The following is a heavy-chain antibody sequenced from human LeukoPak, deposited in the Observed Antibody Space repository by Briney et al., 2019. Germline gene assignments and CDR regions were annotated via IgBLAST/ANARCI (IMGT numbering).Heavy chain of an antibody. CDR2: IYHSGST. Sequence: RSSETLSLTCAVSGGSISSGGYSWSWIRQPPGKGLEWIGYIYHSGSTYYNPSLKSRVTISVDTSKNQFSLKLSSVTAADTAVYYCARVVGFYGDYGGDAFDIWGQGTMVTVSS. CDR3: ARVVGFYGDYGGDAFDI. V-gene: IGHV4-30-2*01. CDR1: GGSISSGGYS. J-gene: IGHJ3*02. D-gene: IGHD4-17*01.